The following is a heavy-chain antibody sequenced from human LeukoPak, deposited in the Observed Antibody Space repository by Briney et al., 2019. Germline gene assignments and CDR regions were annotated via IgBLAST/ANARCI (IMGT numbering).Heavy chain of an antibody. J-gene: IGHJ4*02. CDR3: ASSGWSANPGGY. CDR2: ISSSSYI. D-gene: IGHD6-19*01. V-gene: IGHV3-21*01. Sequence: GGSLRLSCAASGFTFSSYSMNWVRQAPGKGLEWVSSISSSSYIYYADSVKGRFTISRDNAKNSLYLQMNSLRAEDTAVYYCASSGWSANPGGYWGQGTLVTVSS. CDR1: GFTFSSYS.